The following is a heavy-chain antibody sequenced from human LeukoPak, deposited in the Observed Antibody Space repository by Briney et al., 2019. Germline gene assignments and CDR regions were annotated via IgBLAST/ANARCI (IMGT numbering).Heavy chain of an antibody. J-gene: IGHJ3*02. CDR2: IYYSGST. D-gene: IGHD3-9*01. Sequence: SETLSLTCTVSGGSISSYYWSWIRQPPGEGLEWIGYIYYSGSTNYNPSLKSRVTISVDTSKNQFSLKLSSVTAADTAVYYCARHDPYYDILTDDKKAFDIWGQGTMVTVSS. CDR1: GGSISSYY. V-gene: IGHV4-59*08. CDR3: ARHDPYYDILTDDKKAFDI.